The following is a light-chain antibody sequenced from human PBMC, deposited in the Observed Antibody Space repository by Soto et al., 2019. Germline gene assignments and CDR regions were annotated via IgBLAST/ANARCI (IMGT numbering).Light chain of an antibody. CDR2: DVT. CDR3: TAWDDNLTRCV. CDR1: SSDVGGYNY. J-gene: IGLJ1*01. V-gene: IGLV2-14*01. Sequence: QSVLTQPASVSGAPGQSITISCTGTSSDVGGYNYVSWYQQHPGKAPKLMIYDVTKRPSGVPDRFSGSKSGTSASLAISGPQSDDEAYYFCTAWDDNLTRCVFGPGTKGAAL.